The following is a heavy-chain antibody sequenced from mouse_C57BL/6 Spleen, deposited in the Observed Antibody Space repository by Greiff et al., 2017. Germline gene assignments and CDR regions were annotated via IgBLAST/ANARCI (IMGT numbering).Heavy chain of an antibody. J-gene: IGHJ2*01. Sequence: EVKLVESGGGLVKPGGSLKLSCAASGFTFSSYTMSWVRQTPEKRLEWVATISGGGGNTYYPDSVKGRFTISRDNAKNTLYLQMSSLRSEDTALYYCARRPVSYFDDWGQGTTLTVSS. CDR3: ARRPVSYFDD. CDR2: ISGGGGNT. CDR1: GFTFSSYT. V-gene: IGHV5-9*01.